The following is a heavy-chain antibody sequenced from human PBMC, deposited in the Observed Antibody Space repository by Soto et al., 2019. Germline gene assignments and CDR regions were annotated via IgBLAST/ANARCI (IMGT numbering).Heavy chain of an antibody. Sequence: QVQLQQWGAGLLKPSETLSLTCAVYGGSFSGYYWSWIRQPPGKGLELIWEINHSGSTTYNPSLKSRVTISVDTSKNQFSLKLSSVTAADTAVYYCARRAAAGPWGQGTLVTVSS. D-gene: IGHD2-15*01. CDR1: GGSFSGYY. V-gene: IGHV4-34*01. CDR3: ARRAAAGP. CDR2: INHSGST. J-gene: IGHJ5*02.